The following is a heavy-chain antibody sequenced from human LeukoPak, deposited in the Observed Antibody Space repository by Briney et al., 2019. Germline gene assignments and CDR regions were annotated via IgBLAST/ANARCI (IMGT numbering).Heavy chain of an antibody. CDR1: GDSISSSSYY. D-gene: IGHD1-1*01. CDR3: ARDLSGTKPLDY. J-gene: IGHJ4*02. V-gene: IGHV4-39*02. CDR2: IYYSGST. Sequence: SETLSLTCTVSGDSISSSSYYWGWIRQPPGTGLEWIGSIYYSGSTYYNPSLKSRVTISVDTSKNQFSLKLSSVTAADTAVYYCARDLSGTKPLDYWGQGTLVTVSS.